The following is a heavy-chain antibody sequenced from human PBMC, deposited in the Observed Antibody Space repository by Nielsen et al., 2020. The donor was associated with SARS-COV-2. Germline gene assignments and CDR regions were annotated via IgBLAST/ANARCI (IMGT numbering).Heavy chain of an antibody. V-gene: IGHV3-23*01. D-gene: IGHD6-19*01. CDR1: GFTFSSYA. CDR3: ASHPGRGTAVTSMGWYFDL. J-gene: IGHJ2*01. Sequence: GGSLRLSCAASGFTFSSYAMSWVRQAPGKGLEWVSAISGSGGSTYYADSVKGRFTIARDNSKNTLYLQMNSLRAEATAVYYFASHPGRGTAVTSMGWYFDLWGRGTLVTVSS. CDR2: ISGSGGST.